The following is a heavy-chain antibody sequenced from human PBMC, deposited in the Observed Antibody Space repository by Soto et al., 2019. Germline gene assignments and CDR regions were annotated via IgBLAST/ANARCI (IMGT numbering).Heavy chain of an antibody. J-gene: IGHJ4*02. CDR1: GFTFSSYA. D-gene: IGHD1-26*01. V-gene: IGHV3-23*01. CDR3: AKDSISDRETFNFDS. Sequence: PGGSLRLSCAASGFTFSSYAMRWVRQAPGKGLEWVSAISGSGGGGTYYADSVKGRFIISRDNSKNTVYLQMNSLRAEDTAFYYCAKDSISDRETFNFDSWGQGVLVTVSS. CDR2: ISGSGGGGT.